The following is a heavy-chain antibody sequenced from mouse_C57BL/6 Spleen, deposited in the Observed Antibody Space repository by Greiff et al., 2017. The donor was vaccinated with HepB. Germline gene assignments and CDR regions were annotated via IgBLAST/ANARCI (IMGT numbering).Heavy chain of an antibody. Sequence: QVQLQQSGAELVRPGASVKLSCKASGYTFTDYYINWVKQRPGQGLEWIARIYPGSGNTYYNEKFKGKATLTAEKSSSTAYMQLSSLTSEDSAVYFCAREDYYGLGFAYWGQGTLVTVSA. V-gene: IGHV1-76*01. CDR2: IYPGSGNT. CDR3: AREDYYGLGFAY. CDR1: GYTFTDYY. J-gene: IGHJ3*01. D-gene: IGHD1-1*01.